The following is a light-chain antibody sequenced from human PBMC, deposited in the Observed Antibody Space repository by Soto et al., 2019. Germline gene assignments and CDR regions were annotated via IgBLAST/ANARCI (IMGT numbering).Light chain of an antibody. CDR3: QQYGSSPYT. CDR1: QSVSSSY. V-gene: IGKV3-20*01. CDR2: GAS. J-gene: IGKJ2*01. Sequence: EIVLTQSPGTLSLSPGERATLSCRASQSVSSSYLAWYQQKPGQAPRLLIYGASSRATGIPDRFSGSGSGTDCTLTISTLEPEEFAVYYCQQYGSSPYTFGQGTKLEIK.